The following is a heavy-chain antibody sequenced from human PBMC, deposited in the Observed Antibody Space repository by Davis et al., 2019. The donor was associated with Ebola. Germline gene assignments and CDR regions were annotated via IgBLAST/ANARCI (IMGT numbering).Heavy chain of an antibody. Sequence: MPGGSLRLSCTVSGGSISSYYWSWIRQPPGKGLEWIGYIYYSGSTNYNPSLKSRVTISVDTSKNQFSLRLTSVTAADTAVYYCARTLTFDLWGQGTLVTVSS. J-gene: IGHJ4*02. CDR2: IYYSGST. CDR3: ARTLTFDL. CDR1: GGSISSYY. D-gene: IGHD3-9*01. V-gene: IGHV4-59*01.